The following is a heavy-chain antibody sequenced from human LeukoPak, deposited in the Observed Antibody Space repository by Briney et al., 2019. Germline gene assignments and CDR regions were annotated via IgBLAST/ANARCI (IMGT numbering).Heavy chain of an antibody. CDR1: GFTSSDYW. D-gene: IGHD1-26*01. J-gene: IGHJ4*02. CDR3: TTGGSHGH. CDR2: TNENGGAQ. Sequence: QPGGSLRLSCAASGFTSSDYWMAWVRQAPGKGLEWVGNTNENGGAQFYVDSVKGRFTVTRDNAKNSVYLQMESLGVDDSGVYYCTTGGSHGHWGQGVLVTVSS. V-gene: IGHV3-7*01.